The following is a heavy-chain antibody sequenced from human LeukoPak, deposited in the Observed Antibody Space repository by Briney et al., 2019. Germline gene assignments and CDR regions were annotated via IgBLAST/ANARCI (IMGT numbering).Heavy chain of an antibody. J-gene: IGHJ4*02. CDR3: ARVYSNYAGVYPFDY. CDR1: GYTFTGYY. Sequence: VASVKVSCKASGYTFTGYYMHWVRQAPGQGLEWMGRINPNSGGTNYAQKFQGRVTMTRDTSISTAYMELSRLRSDDTAVYYCARVYSNYAGVYPFDYWGQGTLVTVSS. D-gene: IGHD4-11*01. V-gene: IGHV1-2*06. CDR2: INPNSGGT.